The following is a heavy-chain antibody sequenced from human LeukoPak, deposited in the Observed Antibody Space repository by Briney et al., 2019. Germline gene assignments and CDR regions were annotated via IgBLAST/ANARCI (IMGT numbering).Heavy chain of an antibody. CDR2: IYSGGST. J-gene: IGHJ4*02. V-gene: IGHV3-66*02. D-gene: IGHD6-19*01. CDR1: EFSVGSNY. CDR3: AKSAGYSSGFDY. Sequence: PGGSLRLSCAASEFSVGSNYMTWVRQAPGKGLEWVSLIYSGGSTYYADSVKGRFTISRDNSKNTLYLQMNSLRVEDTAVYYCAKSAGYSSGFDYWGQGTLVTVSS.